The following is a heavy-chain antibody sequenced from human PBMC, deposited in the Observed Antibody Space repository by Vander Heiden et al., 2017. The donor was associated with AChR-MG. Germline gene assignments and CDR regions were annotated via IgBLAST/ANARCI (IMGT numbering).Heavy chain of an antibody. D-gene: IGHD3-22*01. CDR2: ISGSGGST. CDR1: GFTFSRSA. Sequence: EVQLLESGGGLVQPGGSLRLSCAASGFTFSRSAMSWVRQAPGKGLEWVSAISGSGGSTYYADSVKGRFTISRDNSKNTLYLQMNSLRAEDTAVYYCAKVIVVPGPPPSPPDVDYWGQGTLVTVSS. V-gene: IGHV3-23*01. J-gene: IGHJ4*02. CDR3: AKVIVVPGPPPSPPDVDY.